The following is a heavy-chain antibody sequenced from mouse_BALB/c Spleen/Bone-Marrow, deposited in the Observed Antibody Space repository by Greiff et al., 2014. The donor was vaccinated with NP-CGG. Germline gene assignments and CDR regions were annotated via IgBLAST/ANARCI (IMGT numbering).Heavy chain of an antibody. V-gene: IGHV2-2*02. CDR3: ARKEFDY. CDR2: IWSGGST. CDR1: GFSLTSYG. J-gene: IGHJ2*01. Sequence: QVQLQQSGPGLVQPSQSLSITCTVSGFSLTSYGVHWVRQSPEKGLEWLGVIWSGGSTDYNEAFISRLSIRKDNSKSQIFFKMYSLEANDTAIYYCARKEFDYWGQGTTLTVSS.